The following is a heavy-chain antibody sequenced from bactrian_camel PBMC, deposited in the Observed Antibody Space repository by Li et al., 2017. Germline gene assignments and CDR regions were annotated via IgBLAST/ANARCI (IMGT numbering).Heavy chain of an antibody. D-gene: IGHD4*01. CDR3: AADLPLDDPTGAVRFWLAPRSCGPFGV. J-gene: IGHJ6*01. Sequence: VESGGGSVQAGGSLKLSCAASRYFANSCGMGWYRQAPGKEREGFAAIDSDGNIKYADSVVGRFTISKDIANNALDLQMSSLKPEDTGMYYCAADLPLDDPTGAVRFWLAPRSCGPFGVWGQGTQVTVS. CDR1: RYFANSCG. CDR2: IDSDGNI. V-gene: IGHV3S53*01.